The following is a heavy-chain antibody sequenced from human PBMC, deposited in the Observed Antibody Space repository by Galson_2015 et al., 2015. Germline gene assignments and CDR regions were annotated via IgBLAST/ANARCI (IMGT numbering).Heavy chain of an antibody. CDR1: GFTFSSYG. D-gene: IGHD3-10*01. Sequence: SLRLSCAASGFTFSSYGMNWVRQAPGKGLEWVSYISSSSSTIYYADSVKGRFTISRDNAKNSLYLQMNSLRDEDTAVYYCVGALWFGELLFPCGMDVWGQGTTVTVSS. J-gene: IGHJ6*02. CDR2: ISSSSSTI. CDR3: VGALWFGELLFPCGMDV. V-gene: IGHV3-48*02.